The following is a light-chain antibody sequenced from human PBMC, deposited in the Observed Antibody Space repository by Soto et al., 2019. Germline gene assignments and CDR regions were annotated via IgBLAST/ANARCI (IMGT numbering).Light chain of an antibody. J-gene: IGKJ4*01. CDR2: DAS. Sequence: ELVLTQSPATLSLSPGERATLSCRASQSVSSYLVWYQQKPGQAPRLLIYDASNRATGIPARFSGSGSGTDFTLTISSLEPEDFAVYYCQQRSNWPLTFGGGTKVDIK. CDR1: QSVSSY. V-gene: IGKV3-11*01. CDR3: QQRSNWPLT.